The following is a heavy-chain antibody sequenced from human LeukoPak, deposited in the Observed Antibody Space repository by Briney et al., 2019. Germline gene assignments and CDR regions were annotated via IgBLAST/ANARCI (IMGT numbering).Heavy chain of an antibody. D-gene: IGHD3-10*01. CDR2: ISGSGGST. V-gene: IGHV3-23*01. Sequence: PGGSLRLSCAASGFTFSSYAMSWVRQAPGKGLEWVSAISGSGGSTYYADSVKGRFTISRDNSKNTLYLQMNSLRAEDTAVYYCAKKQTYGSGSLVNWFDPWGQGTLVTVSS. CDR3: AKKQTYGSGSLVNWFDP. J-gene: IGHJ5*02. CDR1: GFTFSSYA.